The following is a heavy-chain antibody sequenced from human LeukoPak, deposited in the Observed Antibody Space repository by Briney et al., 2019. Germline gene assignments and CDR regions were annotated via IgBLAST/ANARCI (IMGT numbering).Heavy chain of an antibody. CDR2: IWPGESNK. CDR1: GFTFNSYG. V-gene: IGHV3-33*01. Sequence: GGSLRLSCAASGFTFNSYGMFWVRQAPGKGLEWVAFIWPGESNKLYGDSVKGRFTISRDNSKNTVYLQMNSLRAEDTAVYYCARDYCRTTSCLESWGQGTLVTVSS. D-gene: IGHD2-2*01. J-gene: IGHJ4*02. CDR3: ARDYCRTTSCLES.